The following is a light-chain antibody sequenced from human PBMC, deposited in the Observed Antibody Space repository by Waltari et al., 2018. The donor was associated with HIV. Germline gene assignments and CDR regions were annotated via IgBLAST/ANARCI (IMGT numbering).Light chain of an antibody. J-gene: IGKJ2*01. CDR3: QQYYSTPYT. Sequence: DIVMTQSPDSLAVSLGERATINCKSSQSVLYSSHNKNYLAWYQQKPGQPPKLLIYWASTRESGVPDRFSGSGSGTDFNLTISSLQAEDVAVYYCQQYYSTPYTFGQGTKLEIK. CDR2: WAS. CDR1: QSVLYSSHNKNY. V-gene: IGKV4-1*01.